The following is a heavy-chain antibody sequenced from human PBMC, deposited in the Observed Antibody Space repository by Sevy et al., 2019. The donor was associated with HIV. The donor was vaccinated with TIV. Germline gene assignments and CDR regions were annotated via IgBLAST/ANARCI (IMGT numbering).Heavy chain of an antibody. Sequence: GGSLRLSCAASGFIFSNYNMNWVRQAPRKGLEWVSAMGGSGGSTYYADSVKGRFTISRANSKNTLYLQMNSLRAEDTAVYYSAKDRAAMVGDAFDIWGQGTMVTVSS. CDR1: GFIFSNYN. J-gene: IGHJ3*02. D-gene: IGHD5-18*01. CDR2: MGGSGGST. CDR3: AKDRAAMVGDAFDI. V-gene: IGHV3-23*01.